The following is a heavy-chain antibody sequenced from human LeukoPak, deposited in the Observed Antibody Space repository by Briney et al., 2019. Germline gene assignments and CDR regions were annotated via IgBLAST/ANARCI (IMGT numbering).Heavy chain of an antibody. Sequence: ASVKVSCKASGYTFTGYYMHWVRQAPGQGLEWMGWINPNSGGTNYAQKFQGRVTMTRNTSISTAYMELSSLRSEDTAVYYCARAGGSYYGYNWFDPWGQGTLVTVSS. D-gene: IGHD1-26*01. CDR1: GYTFTGYY. CDR2: INPNSGGT. J-gene: IGHJ5*02. CDR3: ARAGGSYYGYNWFDP. V-gene: IGHV1-2*02.